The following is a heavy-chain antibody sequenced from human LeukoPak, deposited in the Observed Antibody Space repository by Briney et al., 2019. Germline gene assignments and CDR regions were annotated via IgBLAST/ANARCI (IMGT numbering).Heavy chain of an antibody. CDR1: GGSIHSYY. Sequence: PAETLSLTRTVSGGSIHSYYGSWIRQPPGKGPEWVGDIFYSGSTNYNPSLKSRLTIRVDTSKNQFSMRLSSVTAADAAEYYCARTNYYDSSGYYLVFDYWGQGTLVTVSS. D-gene: IGHD3-22*01. V-gene: IGHV4-59*01. CDR2: IFYSGST. J-gene: IGHJ4*02. CDR3: ARTNYYDSSGYYLVFDY.